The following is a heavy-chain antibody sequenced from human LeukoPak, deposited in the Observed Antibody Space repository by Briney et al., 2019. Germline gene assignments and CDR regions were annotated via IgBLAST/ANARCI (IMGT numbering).Heavy chain of an antibody. CDR3: ARSRSGYSYDHAAFDI. J-gene: IGHJ3*02. V-gene: IGHV4-59*01. Sequence: SETLSLTCTVSGDSITAYYWNWVRQPPGKGLEWIGYIHYTGKNFYNPSLKSRITMSVDTSKSQFSLKLSSVTAADTAVYYCARSRSGYSYDHAAFDIWGQGTMVTVSS. D-gene: IGHD5-18*01. CDR1: GDSITAYY. CDR2: IHYTGKN.